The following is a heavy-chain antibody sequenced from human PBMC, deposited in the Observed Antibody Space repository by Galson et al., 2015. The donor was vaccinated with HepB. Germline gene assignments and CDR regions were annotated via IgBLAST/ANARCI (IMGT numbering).Heavy chain of an antibody. Sequence: SLRLSCAASGFTFSSYAMSWVRQAPGKGLEWVSAISGSGGSTYYADSVKGRFTISRDNSKNTLYLQMNSLRAEDTAVYYCAKCYYDRKIAASYYYYYYMDVWGKGTTVTVSS. CDR3: AKCYYDRKIAASYYYYYYMDV. CDR1: GFTFSSYA. J-gene: IGHJ6*03. D-gene: IGHD3-22*01. V-gene: IGHV3-23*01. CDR2: ISGSGGST.